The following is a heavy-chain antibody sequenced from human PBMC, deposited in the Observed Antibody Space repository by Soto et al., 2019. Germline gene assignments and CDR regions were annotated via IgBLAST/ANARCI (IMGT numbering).Heavy chain of an antibody. CDR3: AREAIFGVVIFDY. J-gene: IGHJ4*02. V-gene: IGHV3-9*01. CDR2: ISWNSGSI. Sequence: GGSLRLSCAASGFTFDEYAMHWVRQAPGKGLEWVSGISWNSGSIGYADSVKGRFTISRDNAKNSLYLQMNSLRAEDTALYYCAREAIFGVVIFDYWGQGTLVTVSS. D-gene: IGHD3-3*01. CDR1: GFTFDEYA.